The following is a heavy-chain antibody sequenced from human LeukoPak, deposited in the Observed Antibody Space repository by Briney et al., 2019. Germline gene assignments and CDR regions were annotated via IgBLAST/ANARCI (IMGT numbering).Heavy chain of an antibody. J-gene: IGHJ6*03. D-gene: IGHD1-26*01. Sequence: GASVKVSSKPSGYTFINYVMNWVRQAPGQGLEWMGWISAYNGNTNYAQKLQGRVTMTTDTSTSTAYMELRSLRSDDTAVYYCAREVGDYYYYYYMDVWGKGTTVTVSS. CDR3: AREVGDYYYYYYMDV. CDR1: GYTFINYV. CDR2: ISAYNGNT. V-gene: IGHV1-18*01.